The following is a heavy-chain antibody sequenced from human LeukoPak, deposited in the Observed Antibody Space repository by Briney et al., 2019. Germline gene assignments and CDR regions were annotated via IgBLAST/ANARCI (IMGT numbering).Heavy chain of an antibody. J-gene: IGHJ4*02. CDR2: INPSGGST. CDR1: GYTFTSYY. CDR3: ARDIEEGVTVRGVILDY. V-gene: IGHV1-46*01. Sequence: GASVKVSCKASGYTFTSYYMHWVRQAPGQGLEWMGIINPSGGSTSYAQKFQGRVTMTRDTSTSTVYMELSSLRSEDTAVYYCARDIEEGVTVRGVILDYWGQGTLVTVSS. D-gene: IGHD3-10*01.